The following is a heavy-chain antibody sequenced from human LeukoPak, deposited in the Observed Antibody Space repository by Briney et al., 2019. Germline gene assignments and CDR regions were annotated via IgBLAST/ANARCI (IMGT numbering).Heavy chain of an antibody. D-gene: IGHD6-13*01. CDR3: AKGIYSSSCSYFDY. CDR1: GFTLSKSA. J-gene: IGHJ4*01. CDR2: LSGSSITT. Sequence: GGSLRLSCAVSGFTLSKSAMSCVPDTPGGGGGRVLTLSGSSITTYYADSAKGRFTISRDNSKNTLYLQMKSRRAEDTDVYYCAKGIYSSSCSYFDYWGHGTLVTVSS. V-gene: IGHV3-23*01.